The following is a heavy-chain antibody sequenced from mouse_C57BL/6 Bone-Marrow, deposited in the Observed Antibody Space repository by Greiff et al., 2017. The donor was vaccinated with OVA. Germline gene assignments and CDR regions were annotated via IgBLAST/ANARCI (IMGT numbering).Heavy chain of an antibody. D-gene: IGHD1-1*01. V-gene: IGHV5-17*01. CDR3: AREGGYYGSRGFAY. CDR2: ISSGSSTI. Sequence: EVQVVESGGGLVKPGGSLKLSCAASGFTFSDYGMHWVRQAPEKGLEWVAYISSGSSTIYYADTVKGRFTISRDNAKNTLFLQMTSLRSEDTAMYYCAREGGYYGSRGFAYWGQGTLVTVSA. J-gene: IGHJ3*01. CDR1: GFTFSDYG.